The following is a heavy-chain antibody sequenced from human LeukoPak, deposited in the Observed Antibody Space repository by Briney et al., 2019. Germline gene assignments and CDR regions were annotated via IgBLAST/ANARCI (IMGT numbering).Heavy chain of an antibody. CDR3: ASSVMVPPGAFDI. J-gene: IGHJ3*02. CDR1: GYTFTGYY. V-gene: IGHV1-46*01. D-gene: IGHD2-15*01. Sequence: ASVKVSCKASGYTFTGYYMHWVRQAPGQGLEWMGIINPSGGSTSYAQKFQGRVTMTRDTSTSTVYMELSSLRSEDTAVYYCASSVMVPPGAFDIWGHGTMVTVSS. CDR2: INPSGGST.